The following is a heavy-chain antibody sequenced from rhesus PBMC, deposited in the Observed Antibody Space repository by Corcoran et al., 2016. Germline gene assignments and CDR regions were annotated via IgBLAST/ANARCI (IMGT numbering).Heavy chain of an antibody. Sequence: QVQLQESGPGLVKPSETLSLTCAVSGGSISSNYWSWIRQPPGKGLEWLGRISGSGGCTDYNPSRKSRVTSSTATSKNQFSLKLSSVTAADTAVYDCARAYSSWSYGLDSWGQGVVVTVSS. CDR2: ISGSGGCT. CDR3: ARAYSSWSYGLDS. V-gene: IGHV4-173*01. CDR1: GGSISSNY. D-gene: IGHD6-13*01. J-gene: IGHJ6*01.